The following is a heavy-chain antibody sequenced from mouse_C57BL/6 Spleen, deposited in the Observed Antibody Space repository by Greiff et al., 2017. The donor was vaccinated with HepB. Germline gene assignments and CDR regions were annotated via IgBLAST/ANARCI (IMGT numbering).Heavy chain of an antibody. CDR1: GFTFSDFY. D-gene: IGHD1-1*01. CDR2: SRNKANDYTT. V-gene: IGHV7-1*01. J-gene: IGHJ1*03. CDR3: ARGTVVHWYCEV. Sequence: DVNVVESGGGLVQSGRSLRLSCATSGFTFSDFYMEWVRQAPGKGLEWIAASRNKANDYTTEYSASVKGRFIVSRDTSQSILYLQMNARRAEDTAIYYCARGTVVHWYCEVWGTGTTVTVSS.